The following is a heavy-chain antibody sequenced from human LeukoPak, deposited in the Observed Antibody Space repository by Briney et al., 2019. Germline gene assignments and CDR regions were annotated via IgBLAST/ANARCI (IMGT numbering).Heavy chain of an antibody. V-gene: IGHV3-48*04. CDR2: ISSSGSTI. D-gene: IGHD4-17*01. Sequence: GGSLRLSCTASGFXFSTYSINWVRQAPGKGLEWVSYISSSGSTIYYADSVKGRFTISRDNAKNSLYLQMNSLRAEDTAVYYCARDPPLRSAPFDFWGQGTLVTVSS. J-gene: IGHJ4*02. CDR1: GFXFSTYS. CDR3: ARDPPLRSAPFDF.